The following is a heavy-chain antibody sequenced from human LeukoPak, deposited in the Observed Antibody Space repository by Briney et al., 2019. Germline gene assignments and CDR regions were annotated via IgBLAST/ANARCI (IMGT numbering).Heavy chain of an antibody. CDR1: GSSFRSYE. V-gene: IGHV3-48*03. Sequence: GGSLRLSCAASGSSFRSYEMNWVRQAPGKGLEWISYISSSGDIIYYADSVKGRFTISRDNAKNSLYLDMNSLRAEDTALYYCARAPYTVADSPWGQGTLVTVSS. J-gene: IGHJ5*02. CDR3: ARAPYTVADSP. D-gene: IGHD4-23*01. CDR2: ISSSGDII.